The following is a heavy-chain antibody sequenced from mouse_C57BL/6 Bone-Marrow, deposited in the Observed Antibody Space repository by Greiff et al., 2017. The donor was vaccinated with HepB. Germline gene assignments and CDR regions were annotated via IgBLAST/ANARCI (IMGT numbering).Heavy chain of an antibody. D-gene: IGHD2-4*01. CDR2: INPNNGGT. Sequence: EVQLQQSGPELVKPGASVKISCKASGYTFTDYYMNWVKQSHGKSLEWIGDINPNNGGTSYNQKFKGKATLTVDTSSSTAYMALRSLTSEDSAVYYCASGIRRDFDVWGTGTTVTVSS. J-gene: IGHJ1*03. CDR3: ASGIRRDFDV. CDR1: GYTFTDYY. V-gene: IGHV1-26*01.